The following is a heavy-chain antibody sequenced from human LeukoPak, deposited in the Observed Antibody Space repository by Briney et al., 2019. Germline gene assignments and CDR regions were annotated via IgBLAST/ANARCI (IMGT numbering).Heavy chain of an antibody. J-gene: IGHJ6*04. Sequence: GGSLRLSCAASGFTFSSYGMHWVRQAPGKGLEWVANIKQDGSEKYYVDSVKGRFTISRDNAKNSLYLQMNGLRAEDTAVYYCAELGITMIGGVWGKGTTVTISS. CDR1: GFTFSSYG. V-gene: IGHV3-7*01. CDR3: AELGITMIGGV. D-gene: IGHD3-10*02. CDR2: IKQDGSEK.